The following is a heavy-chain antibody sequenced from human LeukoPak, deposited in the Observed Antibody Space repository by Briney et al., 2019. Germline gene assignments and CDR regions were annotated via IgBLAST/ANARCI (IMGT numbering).Heavy chain of an antibody. CDR3: AKGLRTGVGPYMGYHYYMDV. CDR1: GFTFSSYG. V-gene: IGHV3-30*02. D-gene: IGHD3-16*01. Sequence: GALRLSCAASGFTFSSYGMHWVRQAPGKGLEWVAFIRYDGSNKYYADSVKGRFTISRDNSYNTVSLQMNSLRDEDTGVYYCAKGLRTGVGPYMGYHYYMDVWGKGATVTVSS. CDR2: IRYDGSNK. J-gene: IGHJ6*03.